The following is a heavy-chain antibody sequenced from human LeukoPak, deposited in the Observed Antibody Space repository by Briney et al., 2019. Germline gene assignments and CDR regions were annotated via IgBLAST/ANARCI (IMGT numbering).Heavy chain of an antibody. CDR3: ARRYNWNDRWD. J-gene: IGHJ4*02. CDR1: GGSISSTNYY. Sequence: SETLSLTCTVSGGSISSTNYYWGWIRQPPGKGLEWIGSIYYSGSTYYNPSLKSRLTISLDTSKNQFSLRLSSVTAADTAFYYCARRYNWNDRWDWGQGTLVTVSS. V-gene: IGHV4-39*07. D-gene: IGHD1-1*01. CDR2: IYYSGST.